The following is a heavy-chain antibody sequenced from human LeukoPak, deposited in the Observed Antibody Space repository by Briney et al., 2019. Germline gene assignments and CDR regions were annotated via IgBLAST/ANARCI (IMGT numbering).Heavy chain of an antibody. V-gene: IGHV3-15*07. Sequence: GGSLRLSCAASGFTFNLAWINWVRQAPGKGLEWVGRIKNKIDGGTTDYAAPVKGRFTISRDDSKNTVYLQMDSLKSEDTALYYCNTDGDYGDYVDSWGQGTLVTVSS. CDR3: NTDGDYGDYVDS. CDR2: IKNKIDGGTT. CDR1: GFTFNLAW. J-gene: IGHJ4*02. D-gene: IGHD4-17*01.